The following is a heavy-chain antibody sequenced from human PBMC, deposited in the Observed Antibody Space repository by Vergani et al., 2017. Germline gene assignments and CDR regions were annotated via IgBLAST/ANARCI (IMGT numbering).Heavy chain of an antibody. V-gene: IGHV1-46*01. CDR2: INPSGGST. CDR3: AREEVVYGMDV. J-gene: IGHJ6*02. CDR1: GYTFTSYY. Sequence: QVQLVQSGAEVKKPEASVKVSCKASGYTFTSYYMHWVRQAPGQGLEWMGIINPSGGSTSYAQKFQGRVTMTRDTSISTAYMELSRLRSDDTAVYYCAREEVVYGMDVWGQGTTVTVSS. D-gene: IGHD2-15*01.